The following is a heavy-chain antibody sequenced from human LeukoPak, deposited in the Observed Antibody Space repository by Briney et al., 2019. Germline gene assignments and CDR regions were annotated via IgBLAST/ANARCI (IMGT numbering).Heavy chain of an antibody. Sequence: SVNVSCKASGGTFSSYAISWVRQAPGQGLEWMGGIIPIFGTANYAQKFQGRVTITADESTSTAYMELSSLRSEDTAVYYCARGTDYYYHAMDVWGQGTTVTVSS. CDR3: ARGTDYYYHAMDV. J-gene: IGHJ6*02. V-gene: IGHV1-69*13. CDR2: IIPIFGTA. CDR1: GGTFSSYA.